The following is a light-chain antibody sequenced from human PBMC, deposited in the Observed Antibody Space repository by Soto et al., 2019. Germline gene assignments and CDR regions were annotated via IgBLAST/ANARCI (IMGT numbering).Light chain of an antibody. V-gene: IGKV3-11*01. CDR1: QSVRNF. CDR2: DAS. J-gene: IGKJ1*01. Sequence: EIVLTQSPATLSLSPGERATLSCRDSQSVRNFLAWYPQKPGQAPRLLIYDASHRATGIPALFSGSGSGTEFTLTISRLEPEDFAVYYCQQYGSSAWTFGQGTKVDIK. CDR3: QQYGSSAWT.